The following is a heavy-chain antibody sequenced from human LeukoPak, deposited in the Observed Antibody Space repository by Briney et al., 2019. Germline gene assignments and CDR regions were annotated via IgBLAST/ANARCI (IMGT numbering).Heavy chain of an antibody. V-gene: IGHV4-59*01. Sequence: SETLSLTCTVSGGSISSYYWSWIRQPPGKGLEWIGYIYYSGSTNYNPSLKSRVTMSVGTSKNQFSLKLSSVTAADTAVYYCARVEMATISYFDYWGQGTLVTVSS. CDR1: GGSISSYY. J-gene: IGHJ4*02. CDR3: ARVEMATISYFDY. D-gene: IGHD5-24*01. CDR2: IYYSGST.